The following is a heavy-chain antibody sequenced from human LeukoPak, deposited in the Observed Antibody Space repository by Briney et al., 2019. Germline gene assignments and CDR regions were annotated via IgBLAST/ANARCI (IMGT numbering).Heavy chain of an antibody. D-gene: IGHD3-3*01. CDR2: TYYSGST. V-gene: IGHV4-30-4*08. CDR3: ARDLIRDFWSGYYGNY. J-gene: IGHJ4*02. Sequence: SETLSLTCTVSGGSISSGDYYWSWIRQPPGKGLEWIGYTYYSGSTYYNPSLKSRVTISVDTSKNQFSLKLSSVTAADTAVYYCARDLIRDFWSGYYGNYWGQGTLVTVSS. CDR1: GGSISSGDYY.